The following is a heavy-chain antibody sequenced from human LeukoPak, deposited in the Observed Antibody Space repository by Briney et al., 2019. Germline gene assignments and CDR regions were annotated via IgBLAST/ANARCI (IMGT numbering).Heavy chain of an antibody. D-gene: IGHD3-22*01. V-gene: IGHV3-30*03. CDR2: ISYDGSNK. Sequence: GGSLRLSCAASGFTFSSYGMHWVRQAPGKGLEWVAVISYDGSNKYYADSVKGRFTISRDNSKNTLYLQMNSLRAEDTAVYYCARGHPYYYDSSGYYRLDYWGQGTLVTVSS. CDR1: GFTFSSYG. CDR3: ARGHPYYYDSSGYYRLDY. J-gene: IGHJ4*02.